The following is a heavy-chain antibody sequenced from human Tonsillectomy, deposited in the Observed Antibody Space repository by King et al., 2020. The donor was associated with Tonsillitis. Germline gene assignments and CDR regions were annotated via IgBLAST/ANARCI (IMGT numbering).Heavy chain of an antibody. CDR1: GYSFTSYW. CDR2: IDPGDSVT. Sequence: VQLVESGAEVKKPGESLKISCKGSGYSFTSYWIGWVRLMPGKGLEWMGIIDPGDSVTRYSPSFQGQVTISADKSISTAYLQWSSLKASDTAMYYCARGSRQQLVREDYFDYWGQGTLVTVSS. J-gene: IGHJ4*02. V-gene: IGHV5-51*01. D-gene: IGHD6-13*01. CDR3: ARGSRQQLVREDYFDY.